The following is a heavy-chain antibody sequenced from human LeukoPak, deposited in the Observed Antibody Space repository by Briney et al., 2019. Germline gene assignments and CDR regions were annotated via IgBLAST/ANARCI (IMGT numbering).Heavy chain of an antibody. J-gene: IGHJ6*03. CDR1: GGSISSYF. D-gene: IGHD5-18*01. Sequence: SETLSLTCTVSGGSISSYFWSWIRQPPGKGLEWIGYIYYSGRTNNNPSLKSRVTISVDTSKNQFSLKLSSVTAADTAVYYCASGAYSFYYMDVWGKGTTVTISS. CDR2: IYYSGRT. CDR3: ASGAYSFYYMDV. V-gene: IGHV4-59*01.